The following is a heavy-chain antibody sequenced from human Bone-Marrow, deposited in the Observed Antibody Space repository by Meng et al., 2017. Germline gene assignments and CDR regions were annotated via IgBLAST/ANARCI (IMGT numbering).Heavy chain of an antibody. Sequence: SQTLSLTCAISGDSVSSNSITWNWIRQSPSRGLEWLGRTYYRSKWYNDYAVSVKSRITINPDTSKNQFSLQLNSVTPEDTAVYYCARGMSAPTSYLDYWGQGTLVTVSS. CDR2: TYYRSKWYN. V-gene: IGHV6-1*01. CDR3: ARGMSAPTSYLDY. J-gene: IGHJ4*02. CDR1: GDSVSSNSIT. D-gene: IGHD6-13*01.